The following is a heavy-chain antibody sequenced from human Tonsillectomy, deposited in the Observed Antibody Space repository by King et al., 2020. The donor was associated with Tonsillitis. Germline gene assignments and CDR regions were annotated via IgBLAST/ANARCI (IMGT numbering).Heavy chain of an antibody. CDR3: TTATYYGSSGYYYIDY. Sequence: EVQLVESGGGLVKPGGSLRLSCAASGFTFSNDWMNWFRQAPGKGLELVGRIKSKTDGGTTDYAAPVKGRFNIPSDDSKNTLYLQINSLKTEDTAVYYCTTATYYGSSGYYYIDYWGQGTLVTVSS. D-gene: IGHD3-22*01. CDR2: IKSKTDGGTT. CDR1: GFTFSNDW. V-gene: IGHV3-15*07. J-gene: IGHJ4*02.